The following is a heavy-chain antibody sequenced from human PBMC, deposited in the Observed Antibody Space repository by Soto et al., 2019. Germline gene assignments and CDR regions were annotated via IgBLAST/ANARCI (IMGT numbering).Heavy chain of an antibody. D-gene: IGHD6-25*01. CDR3: MCFHPSQRHFDY. CDR2: INSDGSNA. Sequence: GGSLRLSCAASGFTFSSYWMHWVRQAPGKGLVWVSRINSDGSNATYADSVKGRFTISRDNAKNTLYLQMNSLRGDDTAVYYCMCFHPSQRHFDYWGQGTLVTVSS. V-gene: IGHV3-74*01. J-gene: IGHJ4*02. CDR1: GFTFSSYW.